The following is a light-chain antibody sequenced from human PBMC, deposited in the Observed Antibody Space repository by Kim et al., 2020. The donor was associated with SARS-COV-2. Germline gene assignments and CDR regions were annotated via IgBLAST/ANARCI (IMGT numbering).Light chain of an antibody. CDR2: DRD. Sequence: GRTVRIRCQGDRLRSYYASWYQEKPGQAPVLVCYDRDERASGIPDRFSGCSSGNTGSLAITGAQAADEADYYCNCGDRDSTGNLYVLGPGTKVTVL. CDR1: RLRSYY. J-gene: IGLJ1*01. CDR3: NCGDRDSTGNLYV. V-gene: IGLV3-19*01.